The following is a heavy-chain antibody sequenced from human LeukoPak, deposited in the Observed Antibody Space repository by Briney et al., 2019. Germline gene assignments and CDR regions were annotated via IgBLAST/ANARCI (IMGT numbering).Heavy chain of an antibody. Sequence: SETLSLTCTVSGGSISSYYWSWIRQPPGKGLEWIWYIYYSGSTNYNPSLKSRVIISVDTSKIQFSLKLSSVTAADTAVYYCARAQRYDSSGYYQDYYYYMDVWGKGTTVTVSS. CDR2: IYYSGST. J-gene: IGHJ6*03. D-gene: IGHD3-22*01. CDR3: ARAQRYDSSGYYQDYYYYMDV. V-gene: IGHV4-59*01. CDR1: GGSISSYY.